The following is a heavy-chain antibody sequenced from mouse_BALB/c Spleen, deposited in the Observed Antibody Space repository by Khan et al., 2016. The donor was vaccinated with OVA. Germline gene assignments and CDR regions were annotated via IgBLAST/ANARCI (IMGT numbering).Heavy chain of an antibody. Sequence: VQLKESGPELVKPGASVKMSCEASGYTFTSYVIHWVKQKPGQGLEWIGYIYPFNDDTKNNEKFKGKATQTSDTSSSTAYMEVRSLTSEDSAVYYCAKNYRYDVYFDYWGQGTTLTVSS. J-gene: IGHJ2*01. CDR3: AKNYRYDVYFDY. D-gene: IGHD2-14*01. V-gene: IGHV1S136*01. CDR2: IYPFNDDT. CDR1: GYTFTSYV.